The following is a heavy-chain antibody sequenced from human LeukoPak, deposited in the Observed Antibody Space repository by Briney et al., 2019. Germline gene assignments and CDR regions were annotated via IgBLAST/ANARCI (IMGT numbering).Heavy chain of an antibody. CDR1: SASINSYY. CDR2: ISHSGNT. Sequence: SETLSLTCTVSSASINSYYWSWIRQPPGKGLEWVACISHSGNTNYNPSLKTRVTISADTSKSQISLKLTSVTAADTATYYCARHYSTDPFDYWGQGTPVTVSS. D-gene: IGHD4-11*01. J-gene: IGHJ4*02. V-gene: IGHV4-59*08. CDR3: ARHYSTDPFDY.